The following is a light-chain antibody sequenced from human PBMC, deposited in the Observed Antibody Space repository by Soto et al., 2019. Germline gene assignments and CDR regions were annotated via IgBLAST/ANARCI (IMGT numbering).Light chain of an antibody. CDR3: QQANSFPWT. V-gene: IGKV1-12*01. Sequence: DIQMTQSPSTLSASVGDTVTITCRASQTISGWLAWYQQRPGKAPNLLIFDASTLESGVPSRFSGSGSGTDFTLTISSLQPEDFATYYCQQANSFPWTFGQGTKVEIK. J-gene: IGKJ1*01. CDR1: QTISGW. CDR2: DAS.